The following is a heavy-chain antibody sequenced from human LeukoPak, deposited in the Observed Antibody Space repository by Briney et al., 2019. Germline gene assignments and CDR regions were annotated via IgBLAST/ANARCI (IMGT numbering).Heavy chain of an antibody. D-gene: IGHD6-19*01. CDR2: INHSGST. V-gene: IGHV4-34*01. J-gene: IGHJ6*02. Sequence: SETLSLTCAVYGGSFSGYYWSWIRQPPGKGLEWIGKINHSGSTNYNPSLKSRVTISVDTSKNQFSLKLSSVTAADTAVYYCARGAVAGQSYFYYGMDVWGQGTTVTVSS. CDR1: GGSFSGYY. CDR3: ARGAVAGQSYFYYGMDV.